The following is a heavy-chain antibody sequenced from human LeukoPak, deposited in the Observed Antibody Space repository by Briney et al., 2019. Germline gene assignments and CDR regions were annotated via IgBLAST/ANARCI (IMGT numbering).Heavy chain of an antibody. D-gene: IGHD2-21*02. V-gene: IGHV1-69*13. Sequence: SVKVSCKASGGTFSSYAISWVRQAPGQGLEWMRGIIPIFGTANYAQKFQGRVTITADESTSTAYMELSSLRSEDTAVYYCASHGGAPRGIIVVVTAIRGYFDYWGQGTLVTVSS. CDR1: GGTFSSYA. CDR3: ASHGGAPRGIIVVVTAIRGYFDY. J-gene: IGHJ4*02. CDR2: IIPIFGTA.